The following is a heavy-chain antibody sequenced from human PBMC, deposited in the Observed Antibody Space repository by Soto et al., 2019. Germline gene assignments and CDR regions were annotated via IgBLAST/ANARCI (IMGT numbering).Heavy chain of an antibody. V-gene: IGHV1-2*02. D-gene: IGHD1-1*01. CDR2: VNPNSGGT. Sequence: ASVKVSCKASGHTFSGYYVHWVRQAPGQGLEWMGWVNPNSGGTHYAQKFQGRVSMTRDTSLSAVYMELRSLRVEDTAVYSCATQDFRGTTGTTWGQGTQVTVSS. CDR1: GHTFSGYY. CDR3: ATQDFRGTTGTT. J-gene: IGHJ4*02.